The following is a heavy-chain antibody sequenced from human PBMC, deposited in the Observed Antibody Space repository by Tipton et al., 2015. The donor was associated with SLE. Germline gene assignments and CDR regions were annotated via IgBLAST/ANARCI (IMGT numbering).Heavy chain of an antibody. J-gene: IGHJ6*02. V-gene: IGHV3-49*03. Sequence: SLRLSCTASGFTFGDYAMSWFRQAPGKGLEWVGFIRSKAYGGTTEYAASVKCRFTISRDDSKSIAYLQRNSLKTEDTDVYYCTRNLDDYDSSGYDYYYGMDVWGQGTTVTVSS. D-gene: IGHD3-22*01. CDR1: GFTFGDYA. CDR3: TRNLDDYDSSGYDYYYGMDV. CDR2: IRSKAYGGTT.